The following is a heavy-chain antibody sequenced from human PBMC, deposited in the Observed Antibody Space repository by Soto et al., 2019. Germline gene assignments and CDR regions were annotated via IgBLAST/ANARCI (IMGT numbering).Heavy chain of an antibody. CDR1: GGSISSSSYY. Sequence: SETLSLTCTVSGGSISSSSYYWGWIRQPPGKGLEWIGSIYYSGSTYYSPSLKSRVTISVGTSKNQFSLKLSSVTAADPVVYYCATHTLPRNTLFAPWAQGPLVPVSP. CDR2: IYYSGST. D-gene: IGHD1-26*01. CDR3: ATHTLPRNTLFAP. J-gene: IGHJ5*02. V-gene: IGHV4-39*01.